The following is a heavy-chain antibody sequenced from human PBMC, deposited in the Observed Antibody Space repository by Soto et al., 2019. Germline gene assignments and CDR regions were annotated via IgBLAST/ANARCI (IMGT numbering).Heavy chain of an antibody. CDR2: ISSNGGST. J-gene: IGHJ4*02. V-gene: IGHV3-64D*06. CDR1: GFTFSSYA. CDR3: VKVGDILTGDYPFDS. Sequence: GGSLRLSCSASGFTFSSYAMHWVRQSPGKGLEYVSAISSNGGSTYYADSVKGRFTISRDNSKNTLYLQMSSLRAEDTAVYYCVKVGDILTGDYPFDSWGQGTLVTVSS. D-gene: IGHD3-9*01.